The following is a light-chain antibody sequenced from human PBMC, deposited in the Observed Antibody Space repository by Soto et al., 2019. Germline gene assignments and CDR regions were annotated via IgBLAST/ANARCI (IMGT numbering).Light chain of an antibody. J-gene: IGLJ3*02. CDR3: SSYAGSSTWV. V-gene: IGLV2-8*01. CDR1: SSDVGAYNY. Sequence: QSALTQPPSASGSPGQSVTIPCTGTSSDVGAYNYVSWYQQHPGKAPKLVIYGVTERPSGVPDRFSGSKSGNTASLTVSGLQSADEADYYCSSYAGSSTWVFGAGTKLTVL. CDR2: GVT.